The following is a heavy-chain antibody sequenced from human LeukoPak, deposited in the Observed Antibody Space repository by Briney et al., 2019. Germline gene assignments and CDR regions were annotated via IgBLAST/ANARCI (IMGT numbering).Heavy chain of an antibody. Sequence: GGSLRLSCAASGFTLSSYWMHWVRPVPGEGLVWVSRINGDGSWTTYADSVKGRFTVSRANGKNTMYLQMNSLRAEDTAVYYCARSAYCGANCHYYFDYWGQGALVIVSS. V-gene: IGHV3-74*01. CDR1: GFTLSSYW. CDR3: ARSAYCGANCHYYFDY. J-gene: IGHJ4*02. D-gene: IGHD2-21*02. CDR2: INGDGSWT.